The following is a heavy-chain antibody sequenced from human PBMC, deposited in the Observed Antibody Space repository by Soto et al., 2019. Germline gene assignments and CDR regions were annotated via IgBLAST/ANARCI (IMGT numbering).Heavy chain of an antibody. Sequence: PGGSLRLSCAASGFTFSSDWMHWVRQAPGKGLVWVSRINTDGSGTTYADSVKGRFTISRDNAKNMVYLQMNSLRAEDTAVYYCATETRSSGMDVWGQGTTVTVSS. CDR1: GFTFSSDW. CDR3: ATETRSSGMDV. CDR2: INTDGSGT. J-gene: IGHJ6*02. D-gene: IGHD6-19*01. V-gene: IGHV3-74*01.